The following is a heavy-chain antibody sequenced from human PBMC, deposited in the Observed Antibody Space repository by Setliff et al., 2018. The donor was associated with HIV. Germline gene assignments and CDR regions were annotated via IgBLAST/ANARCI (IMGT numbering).Heavy chain of an antibody. D-gene: IGHD3-22*01. V-gene: IGHV4-39*07. Sequence: PSETLSLTCTVSGGSISNNSYYWGWVRQPPGKGLELIGNLFYNGNTYYNPSLKSRVTISVDTSKNQFSLKLSSVTAADTAIYYCARGYYDSNVYYFPGYWGQGTLVTVSS. CDR1: GGSISNNSYY. CDR2: LFYNGNT. J-gene: IGHJ4*02. CDR3: ARGYYDSNVYYFPGY.